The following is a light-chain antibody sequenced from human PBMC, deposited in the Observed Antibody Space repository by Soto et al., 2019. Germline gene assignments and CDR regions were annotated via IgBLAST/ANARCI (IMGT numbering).Light chain of an antibody. CDR2: HAS. J-gene: IGKJ1*01. V-gene: IGKV3-11*01. CDR1: QSVRSY. CDR3: EQRSNLPLT. Sequence: EIVLTQSPATLSLSPGERATLSCRASQSVRSYLAWYQQKPGEARRLLIYHASNRATGIPARFSGSGSGTDFNLTIRSLEPEDFAVYYCEQRSNLPLTFGQGTKVETK.